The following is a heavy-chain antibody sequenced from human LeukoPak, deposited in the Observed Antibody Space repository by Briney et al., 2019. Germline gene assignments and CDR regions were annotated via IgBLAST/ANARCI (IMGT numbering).Heavy chain of an antibody. V-gene: IGHV3-30*18. D-gene: IGHD2-15*01. CDR1: GFNFSHYG. CDR2: ISHDASNI. Sequence: PGGSLRLSCEISGFNFSHYGMHCVREAPGEGLEWVADISHDASNIYYADSVKGRFTISRDNAKNTLFLQLNSLRGDDTAVYYCAKDLNSFIVVVTIYGMDVWGQGTTVIVSS. J-gene: IGHJ6*02. CDR3: AKDLNSFIVVVTIYGMDV.